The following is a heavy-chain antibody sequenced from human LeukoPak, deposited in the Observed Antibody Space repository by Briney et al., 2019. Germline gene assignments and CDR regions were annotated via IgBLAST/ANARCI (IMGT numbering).Heavy chain of an antibody. V-gene: IGHV1-8*01. CDR3: ATTPWVAARYFDY. J-gene: IGHJ4*02. Sequence: ASVKVSCKASGYTFTSYDINWVRQATGQGLEWMGWMNPNSGNTGYAQKFQGRVTMTRNTSISTAYMELNSLRAEDTAVYYCATTPWVAARYFDYWGQGTLVTVSS. D-gene: IGHD6-6*01. CDR1: GYTFTSYD. CDR2: MNPNSGNT.